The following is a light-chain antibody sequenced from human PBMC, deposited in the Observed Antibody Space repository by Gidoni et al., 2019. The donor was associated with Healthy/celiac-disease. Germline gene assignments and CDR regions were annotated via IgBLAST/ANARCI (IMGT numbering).Light chain of an antibody. J-gene: IGKJ4*01. CDR1: HSISSW. CDR3: QQYNSYLT. V-gene: IGKV1-5*03. Sequence: DIQMTQSPSTLSASVGDRVTITCRASHSISSWLAWYQQQPGKAPKLLIYKASSLESGVPSRYSGSRSGTEFTLTSSSLQPDDFATYYCQQYNSYLTFGGGTKVEIK. CDR2: KAS.